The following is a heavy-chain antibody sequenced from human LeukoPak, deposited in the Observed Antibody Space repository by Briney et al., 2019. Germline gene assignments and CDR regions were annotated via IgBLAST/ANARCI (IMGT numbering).Heavy chain of an antibody. CDR2: IYYSGST. V-gene: IGHV4-59*01. CDR1: GGSISSYY. D-gene: IGHD3-10*01. Sequence: SETLFLTCTVSGGSISSYYWSWIRQPPGKGLEWIGYIYYSGSTNYNPSLKSRVTISVDTSKNQFSMKLSSVTAADTAVYYCARAPGRYSLQFDYWGQGTLVTVSS. J-gene: IGHJ4*02. CDR3: ARAPGRYSLQFDY.